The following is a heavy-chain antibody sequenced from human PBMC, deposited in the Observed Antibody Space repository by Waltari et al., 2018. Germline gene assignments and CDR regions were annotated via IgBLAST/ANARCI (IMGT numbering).Heavy chain of an antibody. Sequence: QVQLQQWGAGLLKPSETLSLTCAVYGGSFSGYYCSWLRQPPGKGLEWIGEINHSGSTNYNPSLKSRVTISVDTSKNQFSLKLSSVTAADTAVYYCARGRNVWFGTTGWFDPWGQGTLVTVSS. CDR2: INHSGST. J-gene: IGHJ5*02. CDR3: ARGRNVWFGTTGWFDP. CDR1: GGSFSGYY. D-gene: IGHD3-10*01. V-gene: IGHV4-34*01.